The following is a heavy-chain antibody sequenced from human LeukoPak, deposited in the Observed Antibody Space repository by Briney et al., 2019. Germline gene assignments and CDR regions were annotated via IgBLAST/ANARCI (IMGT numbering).Heavy chain of an antibody. CDR2: INPSGGST. CDR1: GYTFTSYY. V-gene: IGHV1-46*01. J-gene: IGHJ4*02. Sequence: ASVKVSCKASGYTFTSYYMHWVRQAPGQGLEWMGIINPSGGSTSYAQKFQGRVTMTRDTSTSTVYMELSSLRSEDTAVYYCARLEQAVAAQGLFDYWGQGTLVTVSS. CDR3: ARLEQAVAAQGLFDY. D-gene: IGHD6-19*01.